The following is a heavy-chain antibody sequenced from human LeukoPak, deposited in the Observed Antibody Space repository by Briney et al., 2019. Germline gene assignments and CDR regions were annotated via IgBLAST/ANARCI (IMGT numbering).Heavy chain of an antibody. V-gene: IGHV4-34*01. Sequence: SETLSLTCAVYGGSFSGYYWSWIRQPPGKGLEWIGEINHSGSTNYNPSLKSRVTISVDTSKNQFSLKLSSVTAADTAVYYCARGWADKTTGSYFDYWGQGTLVTVSS. CDR2: INHSGST. J-gene: IGHJ4*02. D-gene: IGHD4-11*01. CDR1: GGSFSGYY. CDR3: ARGWADKTTGSYFDY.